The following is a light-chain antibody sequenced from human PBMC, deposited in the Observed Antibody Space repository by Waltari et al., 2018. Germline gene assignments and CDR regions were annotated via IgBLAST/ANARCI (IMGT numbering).Light chain of an antibody. Sequence: DIVLTQSPGTLSLSPGERATLSCRASQSVSSSYLAWYQQKPGQDPRLLSYGAASSATGIPDRFSGSGSGTDFTVTISRLETEEFAVYYWQQYGSSPPYTLGQGNKREIK. CDR1: QSVSSSY. J-gene: IGKJ2*01. CDR2: GAA. CDR3: QQYGSSPPYT. V-gene: IGKV3-20*01.